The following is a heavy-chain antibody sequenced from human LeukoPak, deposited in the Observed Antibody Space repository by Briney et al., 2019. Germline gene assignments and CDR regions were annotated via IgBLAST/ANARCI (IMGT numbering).Heavy chain of an antibody. CDR2: ISAYNGNT. J-gene: IGHJ4*02. CDR3: ARAEIVVVPAAIRTFDY. CDR1: GYTFTSYG. V-gene: IGHV1-18*01. Sequence: ASVKVSCKASGYTFTSYGISWVRQAPGQGLEWMGWISAYNGNTNYAQKLQGRVTMTTDTSTSTAYMELRSPRSDDTAVYYCARAEIVVVPAAIRTFDYWGQGTLVTVSS. D-gene: IGHD2-2*02.